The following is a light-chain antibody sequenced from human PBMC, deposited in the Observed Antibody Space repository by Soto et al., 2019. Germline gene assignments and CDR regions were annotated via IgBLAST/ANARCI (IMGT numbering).Light chain of an antibody. CDR1: QTVLFASNNKNY. Sequence: DILLTQSPDSLAVSLGERATINCKSSQTVLFASNNKNYLAWYQQKPGQAPKFLIYWASARESGVPDRFSGSGSETDFNFTITSLQAEDVAAYYCQQYYTIPITFGGGTKV. J-gene: IGKJ4*01. CDR2: WAS. CDR3: QQYYTIPIT. V-gene: IGKV4-1*01.